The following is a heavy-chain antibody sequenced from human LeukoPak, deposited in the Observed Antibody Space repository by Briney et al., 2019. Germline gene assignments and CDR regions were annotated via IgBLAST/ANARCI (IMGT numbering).Heavy chain of an antibody. Sequence: GGSLRLSCAASGFTFSNYALSWVRQTPAKGLEWVSSIGGSGSDTYYRDSVKGRFTISRDNSKNTLYLQMNSLRAEDTAVYYCANVAFYYTSGTYVWGQGTLVTASS. D-gene: IGHD3-10*01. J-gene: IGHJ4*02. CDR2: IGGSGSDT. CDR3: ANVAFYYTSGTYV. V-gene: IGHV3-23*01. CDR1: GFTFSNYA.